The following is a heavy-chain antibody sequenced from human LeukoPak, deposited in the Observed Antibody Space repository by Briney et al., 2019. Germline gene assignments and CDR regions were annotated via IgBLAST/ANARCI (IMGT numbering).Heavy chain of an antibody. D-gene: IGHD2-2*01. CDR3: TTDSPIVVVPATKIQP. CDR1: GFTFSNAW. Sequence: GGSLRLSCAASGFTFSNAWMNWVRQAPGKGVEWVGRIKRKTEGGTADYAGPVKGRSTISRDESKNTLYLQMDSLKTRITTLYYCTTDSPIVVVPATKIQPWGQGTLVTVSS. J-gene: IGHJ5*02. V-gene: IGHV3-15*01. CDR2: IKRKTEGGTA.